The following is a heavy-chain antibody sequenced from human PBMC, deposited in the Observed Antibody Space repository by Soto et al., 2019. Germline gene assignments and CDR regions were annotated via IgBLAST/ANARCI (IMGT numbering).Heavy chain of an antibody. D-gene: IGHD1-20*01. CDR3: AQDMVDFNWKYGA. V-gene: IGHV3-23*01. CDR1: GFTFTTYS. CDR2: VSGSGGST. J-gene: IGHJ5*02. Sequence: GGSLRLSCAASGFTFTTYSMTWVRQASGKGLEWVATVSGSGGSTFYADSVQGRFIISRDNSNNTVFLQMSSLRAEDTAVYYCAQDMVDFNWKYGAWGQGTLVTVSS.